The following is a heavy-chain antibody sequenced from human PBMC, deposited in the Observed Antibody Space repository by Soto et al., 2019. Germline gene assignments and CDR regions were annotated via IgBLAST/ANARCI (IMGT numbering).Heavy chain of an antibody. V-gene: IGHV3-23*01. D-gene: IGHD2-2*01. J-gene: IGHJ6*02. CDR1: GFTFSSYA. CDR2: ISGSGGST. CDR3: AKALAVPAAPRSHYYGMDV. Sequence: LRLSCAASGFTFSSYAMSWVRQAPGKGLEWVSAISGSGGSTYYTDSVKGRFTISRDNSKNTLYLQMNSLRAEDTAVYYCAKALAVPAAPRSHYYGMDVWGQGTTVTVSS.